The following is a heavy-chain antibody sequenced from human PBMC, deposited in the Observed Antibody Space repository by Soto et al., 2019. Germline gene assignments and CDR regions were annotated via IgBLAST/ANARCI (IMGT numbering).Heavy chain of an antibody. CDR1: GFTFNIFP. Sequence: GGSLRLSCAASGFTFNIFPMTWVRQAPGKGLEWVSGIAGSGGNTYHADSVKGRFTISRGNSKNTVYLQMDSLRVEDTAVYYCANSYYYDSSGYYPFEYWGQGALVTVSS. D-gene: IGHD3-22*01. CDR3: ANSYYYDSSGYYPFEY. J-gene: IGHJ4*02. V-gene: IGHV3-23*01. CDR2: IAGSGGNT.